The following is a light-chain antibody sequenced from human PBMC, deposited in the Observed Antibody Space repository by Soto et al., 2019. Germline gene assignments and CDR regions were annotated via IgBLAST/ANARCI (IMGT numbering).Light chain of an antibody. Sequence: AIEMTKSPSSLSASVGDRVTITCRASRGIRNDLGWYQQKPWKAPKLLIYAASSLQSGVPSRFSGSGSGTDFTLTIRSLHPGEFATYYCLQHYNDPWTFGQGTKVEIK. CDR3: LQHYNDPWT. V-gene: IGKV1-6*01. CDR2: AAS. CDR1: RGIRND. J-gene: IGKJ1*01.